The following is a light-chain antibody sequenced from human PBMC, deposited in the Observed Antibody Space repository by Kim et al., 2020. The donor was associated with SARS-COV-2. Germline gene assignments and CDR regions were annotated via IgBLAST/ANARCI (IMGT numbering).Light chain of an antibody. V-gene: IGLV3-19*01. Sequence: LGQTVRITCQGDSLRSYYASWYEQKPGQAPVLVIYGKNNRPSGIPDRFSGSSSGNTASLTITGAQAEDEADYYCNSRDSSGKLLVFGGGTQLTVL. CDR2: GKN. CDR3: NSRDSSGKLLV. CDR1: SLRSYY. J-gene: IGLJ3*02.